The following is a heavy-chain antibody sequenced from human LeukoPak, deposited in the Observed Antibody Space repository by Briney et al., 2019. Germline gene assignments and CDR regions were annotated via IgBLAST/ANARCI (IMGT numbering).Heavy chain of an antibody. J-gene: IGHJ6*03. CDR1: GGTFSSYA. V-gene: IGHV1-69*13. CDR2: IIPIFGTA. Sequence: ASVKVSCKASGGTFSSYAISWVRQAPGQGLEWMGGIIPIFGTANYAQKFQGRVTITADESTSTAYMELSSLRSEDTAVYYCARADRAAAGHYYMDVWGKGTTVTVSS. D-gene: IGHD6-13*01. CDR3: ARADRAAAGHYYMDV.